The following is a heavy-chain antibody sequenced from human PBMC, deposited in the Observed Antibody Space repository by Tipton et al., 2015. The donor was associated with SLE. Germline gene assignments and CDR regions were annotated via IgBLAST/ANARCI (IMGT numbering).Heavy chain of an antibody. CDR2: VYYSGST. CDR1: GGSISSYY. Sequence: TLSLTCTVSGGSISSYYWSWIRQPPGKGLEWIGFVYYSGSTFYNPSLKRRVTTSLDTSKNQFSLKLSSVTAADTAVYYCAGLGIVRPFDFWGQGTLVTVSS. V-gene: IGHV4-59*04. J-gene: IGHJ4*02. CDR3: AGLGIVRPFDF. D-gene: IGHD7-27*01.